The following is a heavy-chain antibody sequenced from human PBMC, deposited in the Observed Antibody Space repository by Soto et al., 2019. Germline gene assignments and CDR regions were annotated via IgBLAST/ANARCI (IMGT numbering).Heavy chain of an antibody. CDR2: IYYSGST. CDR1: GGSISSGVYY. D-gene: IGHD2-15*01. Sequence: QVQLQESGPGLVKPSQTLSLTCPVSGGSISSGVYYWICIRQHPGKGLEWIGYIYYSGSTYYNPSLKSRVTISVDTTKNHFSLKLRSVTAADTAVYYCARCGGRQPRDYYYSGLDIWGQGPTVTVSS. J-gene: IGHJ6*02. CDR3: ARCGGRQPRDYYYSGLDI. V-gene: IGHV4-31*03.